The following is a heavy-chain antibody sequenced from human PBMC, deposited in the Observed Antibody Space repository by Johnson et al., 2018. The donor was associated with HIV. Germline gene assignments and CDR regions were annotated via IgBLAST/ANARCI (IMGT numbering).Heavy chain of an antibody. D-gene: IGHD3-9*01. V-gene: IGHV3-30*04. CDR3: AREEGSDILTRGDAFDI. CDR1: GFTFNNYP. J-gene: IGHJ3*02. CDR2: ISFDGSNK. Sequence: VQLVESGGGVVQPGRSLRLSCTTSGFTFNNYPMHWVRQAPGKGLEWVAVISFDGSNKYYADSLRGRFTISRDNSKNTLYLQMSSLRTDDTAIYYCAREEGSDILTRGDAFDIWGQGTMVAVSS.